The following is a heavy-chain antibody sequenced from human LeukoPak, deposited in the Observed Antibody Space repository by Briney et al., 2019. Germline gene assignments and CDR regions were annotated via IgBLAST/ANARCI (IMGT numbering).Heavy chain of an antibody. D-gene: IGHD3-9*01. CDR3: ANTLTANPHPFDY. CDR1: GFTFSSYA. J-gene: IGHJ4*02. V-gene: IGHV3-23*01. CDR2: ISGSGGST. Sequence: PGGSLRLSCAASGFTFSSYAMSWVRQAPGKGLEWVSAISGSGGSTYFADSVKGRFTISRDNSKNTLYLQMSSLRAEDTAVYYCANTLTANPHPFDYWGQGTLVTVSS.